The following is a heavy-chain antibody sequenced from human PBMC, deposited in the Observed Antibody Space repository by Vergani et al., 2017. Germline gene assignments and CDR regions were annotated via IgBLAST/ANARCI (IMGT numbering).Heavy chain of an antibody. CDR3: ARDVPLPPPMVRGVSEYYYGMDV. CDR1: GGTFSSYA. D-gene: IGHD3-10*01. V-gene: IGHV1-18*01. J-gene: IGHJ6*02. Sequence: QVQLVQSGAEVKKPGSSVKVSCKASGGTFSSYAISWVRQAPGQGLEWMGRISAYNGNTNYAQKLQGRVTMTTDTSTSTAYMELRSLRSDDTAVYYCARDVPLPPPMVRGVSEYYYGMDVWGQGP. CDR2: ISAYNGNT.